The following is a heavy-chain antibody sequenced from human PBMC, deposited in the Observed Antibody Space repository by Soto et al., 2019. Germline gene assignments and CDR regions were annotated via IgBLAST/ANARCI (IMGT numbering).Heavy chain of an antibody. V-gene: IGHV1-18*01. D-gene: IGHD3-22*01. CDR2: ISAYNGNT. CDR3: ARDRGPSSGYYPYWFDP. CDR1: GYTFTSYG. Sequence: ASVKVSCKASGYTFTSYGISWVRQEPGQGLEWMGWISAYNGNTNYAQKLQGRVTMTTDTSTSTAYMELRSLRSDDTAVYYCARDRGPSSGYYPYWFDPWGQGTLVTVSS. J-gene: IGHJ5*02.